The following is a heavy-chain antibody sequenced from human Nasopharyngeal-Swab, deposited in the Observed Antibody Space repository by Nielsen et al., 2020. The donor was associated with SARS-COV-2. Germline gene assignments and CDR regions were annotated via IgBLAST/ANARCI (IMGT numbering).Heavy chain of an antibody. V-gene: IGHV3-30-3*01. J-gene: IGHJ4*02. CDR1: GFTLSSYA. CDR3: ASARPVFDY. Sequence: GESLKISCAASGFTLSSYAMHWVRQAPGKGLEWVAVISYDGSNKYYADSVKGRFTISRDNSKNTLYLQMNSLRAEDTAVYYCASARPVFDYWGQGTLVTVSS. D-gene: IGHD6-6*01. CDR2: ISYDGSNK.